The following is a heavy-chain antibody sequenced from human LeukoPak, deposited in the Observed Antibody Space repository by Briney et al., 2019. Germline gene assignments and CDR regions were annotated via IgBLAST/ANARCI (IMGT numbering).Heavy chain of an antibody. CDR2: IYYSGST. V-gene: IGHV4-30-4*01. J-gene: IGHJ4*02. D-gene: IGHD2-15*01. Sequence: SETLSLTCTVSGGSISSGDYYWSWIRQPPGKGLEWIGYIYYSGSTYYNPSLKSRVTISVDTSKNQFSLKLSPVTAADTAVYYCASLGYCSGGSCYGSFDYWGQGTLVTVSS. CDR1: GGSISSGDYY. CDR3: ASLGYCSGGSCYGSFDY.